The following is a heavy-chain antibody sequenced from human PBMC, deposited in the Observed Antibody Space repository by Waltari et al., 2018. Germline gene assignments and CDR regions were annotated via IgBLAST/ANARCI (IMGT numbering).Heavy chain of an antibody. CDR1: GFTFSYYW. CDR2: IKHDGTGT. J-gene: IGHJ4*02. D-gene: IGHD3-22*01. V-gene: IGHV3-74*01. Sequence: EVQLVESGGGLVQHGGSLRLSCAVSGFTFSYYWMHWVRQVPGKGLVWVSRIKHDGTGTIYADSVQGRFTISRDNGKNTLYLQMNSLRGEDTAVYFCGRGYNDRRLDYWGQGTLVTVSS. CDR3: GRGYNDRRLDY.